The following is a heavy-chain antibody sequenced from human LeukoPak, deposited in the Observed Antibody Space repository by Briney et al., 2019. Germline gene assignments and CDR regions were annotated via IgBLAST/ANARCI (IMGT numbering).Heavy chain of an antibody. CDR3: AKDSSASIAAXRXEFDY. CDR2: ISWNSGSI. V-gene: IGHV3-9*01. J-gene: IGHJ4*02. Sequence: GGSLRLSCAASGFTFDDYAMHWVRQAPGKGLEWVSGISWNSGSIGYADSVKGRFTISRDNAKNSLYLQMNSLRAEDTALYYCAKDSSASIAAXRXEFDYWGQGTLVTV. CDR1: GFTFDDYA. D-gene: IGHD6-6*01.